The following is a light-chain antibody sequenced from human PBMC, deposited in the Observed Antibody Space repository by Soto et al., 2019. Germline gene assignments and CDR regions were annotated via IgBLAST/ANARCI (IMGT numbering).Light chain of an antibody. J-gene: IGLJ1*01. V-gene: IGLV2-23*02. CDR3: SSYAGTTTFYV. CDR2: DVT. Sequence: QSALARPASVSGCPGQSITISCTGTSSDVGKYNLVSWYQHHPGKAPKLILYDVTQWPSGASNRFSGSKSGNTASLTIYGLRAEDEADYYCSSYAGTTTFYVFGTGTKGTV. CDR1: SSDVGKYNL.